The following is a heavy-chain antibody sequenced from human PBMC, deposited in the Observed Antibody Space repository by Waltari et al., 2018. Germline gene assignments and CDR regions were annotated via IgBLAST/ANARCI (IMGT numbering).Heavy chain of an antibody. CDR2: IYYSGST. CDR3: ARTAFTFGGVIVMDY. CDR1: GGSISSHY. Sequence: QVQLQESGPGLVKPSETLSLTCTVSGGSISSHYWSWIRQPPGKGLEWIGYIYYSGSTNYNPSLKSRVTISVDTSKNQFSLKLSSVTAADTAVYYCARTAFTFGGVIVMDYWGQGTLVTVSS. V-gene: IGHV4-59*08. D-gene: IGHD3-16*02. J-gene: IGHJ4*02.